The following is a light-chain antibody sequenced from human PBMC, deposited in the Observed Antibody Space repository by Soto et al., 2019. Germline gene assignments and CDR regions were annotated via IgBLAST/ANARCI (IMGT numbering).Light chain of an antibody. CDR1: SSDVGAFNY. CDR3: CSYASGSIYV. CDR2: EVG. Sequence: QSALTQPASVSGSPGQSLTISCTVTSSDVGAFNYVSWYLQYPGKAPKLMIYEVGNRPSGVSNRFSGSKSGNTASLTISGLQAEDEADYYCCSYASGSIYVFGTGTKLTVL. J-gene: IGLJ1*01. V-gene: IGLV2-14*01.